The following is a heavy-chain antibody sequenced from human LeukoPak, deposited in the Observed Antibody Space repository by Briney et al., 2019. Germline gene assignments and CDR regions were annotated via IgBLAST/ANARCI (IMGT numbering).Heavy chain of an antibody. V-gene: IGHV3-66*01. Sequence: PGGSLRLSCAASGFTVSSNYMSWVRQAPGKRLEWVSVIYSGGNTYYADSVKGRFTISRDNSKNTLYLQMNSLRAEDTAVYYCARDRRYYDSSGYYPYWYFDLWGRGTLVTVSS. CDR2: IYSGGNT. D-gene: IGHD3-22*01. CDR1: GFTVSSNY. J-gene: IGHJ2*01. CDR3: ARDRRYYDSSGYYPYWYFDL.